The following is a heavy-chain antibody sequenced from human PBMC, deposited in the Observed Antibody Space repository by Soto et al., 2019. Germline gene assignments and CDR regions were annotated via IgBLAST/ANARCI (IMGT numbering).Heavy chain of an antibody. Sequence: PSETLSLTCAVNGDSFHNNWWSWVRQAPGKGLEWIGEIYHSGITYYNPSLESRVTISVDKSDNYFSLKLSSVTAADTAVYFCAIRYCSGFVYWGQGTLVTVSS. V-gene: IGHV4-4*02. D-gene: IGHD2-15*01. CDR3: AIRYCSGFVY. CDR2: IYHSGIT. J-gene: IGHJ4*02. CDR1: GDSFHNNW.